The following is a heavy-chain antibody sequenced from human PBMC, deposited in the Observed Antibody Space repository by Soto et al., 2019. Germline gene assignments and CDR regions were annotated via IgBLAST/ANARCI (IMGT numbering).Heavy chain of an antibody. CDR1: GGSISSYY. Sequence: SETLSLTCTVSGGSISSYYWSWIRQPPGKGLEWIGYIYYSGSTNYNPSLKSRVTISVDTSKNQFSLKLSSVTAADTAVYYCARRYGGTLDYCXQGTLVTVSS. D-gene: IGHD4-17*01. CDR3: ARRYGGTLDY. J-gene: IGHJ4*02. V-gene: IGHV4-59*08. CDR2: IYYSGST.